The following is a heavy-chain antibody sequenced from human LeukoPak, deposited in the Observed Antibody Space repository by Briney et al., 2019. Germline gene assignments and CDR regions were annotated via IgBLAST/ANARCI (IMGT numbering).Heavy chain of an antibody. CDR1: GGSISRGEYY. Sequence: PSETLSLTCTVSGGSISRGEYYWNWIRQPPGKGLEWIGYIYYSGSTYYNPSLKSRVTISVDTSKNQFSLKLSSVTAADTAVYYCARGTVVVVITSLDPWGQGTLVTVSS. J-gene: IGHJ5*02. CDR3: ARGTVVVVITSLDP. CDR2: IYYSGST. V-gene: IGHV4-30-4*08. D-gene: IGHD3-22*01.